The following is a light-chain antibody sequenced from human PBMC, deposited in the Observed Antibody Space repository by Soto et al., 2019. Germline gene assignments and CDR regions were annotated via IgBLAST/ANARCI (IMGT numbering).Light chain of an antibody. J-gene: IGLJ2*01. V-gene: IGLV2-14*01. CDR1: SSDVGGYAY. CDR3: SSYTSSTNPV. CDR2: EVS. Sequence: QSVLTQPASVSGSPGQSITISCTGTSSDVGGYAYVSWYQQYPGKAPKLVISEVSNRPSGVSHRFSGSRSGNTASLTISGLQAEDEADYYCSSYTSSTNPVFGGGTKVTVL.